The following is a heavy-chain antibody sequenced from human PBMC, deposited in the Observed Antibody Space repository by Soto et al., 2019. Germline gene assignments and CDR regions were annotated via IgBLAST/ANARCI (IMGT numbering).Heavy chain of an antibody. CDR1: GFTVSRHG. Sequence: QVQMVESGGGVVKPGGSLRLSCEASGFTVSRHGMHWVRQAPGKGLEWVAVIWYDGSNRYYADSVKGRFTISKDNSKNALYLEMNTLRPEDTAIYYCAAATTWNFHFPYWGQGTQVTVSS. D-gene: IGHD1-7*01. V-gene: IGHV3-33*01. CDR3: AAATTWNFHFPY. J-gene: IGHJ4*02. CDR2: IWYDGSNR.